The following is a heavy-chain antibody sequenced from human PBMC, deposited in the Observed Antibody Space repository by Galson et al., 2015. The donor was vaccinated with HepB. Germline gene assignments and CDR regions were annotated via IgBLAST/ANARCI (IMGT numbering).Heavy chain of an antibody. CDR2: IYYTGST. D-gene: IGHD2-21*02. V-gene: IGHV4-59*01. CDR1: GASISSYY. J-gene: IGHJ4*02. CDR3: ATPQIYTANLGDY. Sequence: SETLSLTCTVSGASISSYYWSWIRQPPGKGLEWIGYIYYTGSTYYNPSLKSRVTISVDTSRNQFSLKLSSVTAADTVVYFCATPQIYTANLGDYWGQGTLVTVSS.